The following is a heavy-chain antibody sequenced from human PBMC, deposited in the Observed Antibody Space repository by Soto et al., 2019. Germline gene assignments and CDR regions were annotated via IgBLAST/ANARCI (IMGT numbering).Heavy chain of an antibody. D-gene: IGHD4-17*01. CDR2: IYYSGST. J-gene: IGHJ5*02. CDR1: GGSISSYY. CDR3: ARNTTTVTTQNWFDP. V-gene: IGHV4-59*08. Sequence: PSETLSLTCTVSGGSISSYYWSWIRQPPGKGLEWIGYIYYSGSTNYNPSLKSRVTISVDTSKNQFSLKLSSVTAADTAVYYCARNTTTVTTQNWFDPCGQGNLVTVSS.